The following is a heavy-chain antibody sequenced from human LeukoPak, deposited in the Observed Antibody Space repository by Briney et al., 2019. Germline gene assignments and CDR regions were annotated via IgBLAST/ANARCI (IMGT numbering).Heavy chain of an antibody. V-gene: IGHV3-53*01. J-gene: IGHJ2*01. Sequence: PRGSLRLSCAASGFTVSSSYMNWVRQAPGKGLEWVSVIYSGGSTYYADSVKGRFTISRDNSKNTLYLQMNSLRAEDTAVYYCAREKGLDLDWYFDLWGRGTLVTVSS. CDR3: AREKGLDLDWYFDL. CDR1: GFTVSSSY. CDR2: IYSGGST.